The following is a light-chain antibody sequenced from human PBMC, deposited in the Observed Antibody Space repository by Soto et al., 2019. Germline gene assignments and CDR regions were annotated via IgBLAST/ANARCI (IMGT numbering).Light chain of an antibody. J-gene: IGKJ5*01. CDR1: QSVSNSY. V-gene: IGKV3-20*01. CDR3: QQYDKDDASFLIT. CDR2: GAS. Sequence: IVLTQSPGTLSLSPGERATLSCRASQSVSNSYLAWYQQKPGQAPRLLIYGASSRATGIPDRFSGSGSAAEFTLTISRLEPEDFAVYYCQQYDKDDASFLITFGQGTRLEIK.